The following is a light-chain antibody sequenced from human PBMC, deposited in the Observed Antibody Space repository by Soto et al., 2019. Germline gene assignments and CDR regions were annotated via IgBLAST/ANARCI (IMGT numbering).Light chain of an antibody. Sequence: EIVLTQSPGTLSLSPGERATLSCRASQSVSSSYLAWYQQKPSQAPRLLIYGASSRATGIPDRFSGSGSGTDFTLTVSGLQSEDFAVYYCQQYNNWLRITFGQGTRLEIK. V-gene: IGKV3-20*01. CDR3: QQYNNWLRIT. CDR2: GAS. J-gene: IGKJ5*01. CDR1: QSVSSSY.